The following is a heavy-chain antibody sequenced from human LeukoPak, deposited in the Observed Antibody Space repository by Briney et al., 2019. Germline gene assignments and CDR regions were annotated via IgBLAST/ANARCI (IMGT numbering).Heavy chain of an antibody. CDR1: GGSISSYY. J-gene: IGHJ6*03. D-gene: IGHD3-3*01. Sequence: SKTLSLTCTVSGGSISSYYWSWIRQPPGKGLEWIGYIYYSGSTNYNPSLKSRVTISVDTSKNQFSPTLSSVTAADTAVYYCASISVSGQNDFWSGYYQETYYYYYMDVWGKGTTVTVSS. CDR2: IYYSGST. V-gene: IGHV4-59*01. CDR3: ASISVSGQNDFWSGYYQETYYYYYMDV.